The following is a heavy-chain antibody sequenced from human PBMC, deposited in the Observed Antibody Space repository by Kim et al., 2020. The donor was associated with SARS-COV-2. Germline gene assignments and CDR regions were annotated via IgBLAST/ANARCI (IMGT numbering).Heavy chain of an antibody. CDR1: GFTFTRYV. V-gene: IGHV3-23*01. Sequence: GGSLRLSCAASGFTFTRYVMSWVRQAPGKGLEWVSGISDSGGSTYYADSVKGRFTISRDNSQNTLFLQMNSLRAEDTAVYYCAKGRDDGWYYFNYWGQGTLVTVSS. CDR3: AKGRDDGWYYFNY. J-gene: IGHJ4*02. CDR2: ISDSGGST. D-gene: IGHD6-19*01.